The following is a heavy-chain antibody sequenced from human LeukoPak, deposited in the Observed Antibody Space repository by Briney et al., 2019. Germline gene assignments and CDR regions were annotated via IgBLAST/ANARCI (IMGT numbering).Heavy chain of an antibody. J-gene: IGHJ4*02. V-gene: IGHV3-21*01. CDR2: ISSSSSYI. CDR3: ARDVGYYDSSGYRNPTFDY. Sequence: GGSLRLSCAAPGFTFSSYSMNWVRQAPGKGLEWVSSISSSSSYIYYADSVKGRFTISRDNAKNSLYLQMNSLRAEDTAVYYCARDVGYYDSSGYRNPTFDYWGQGTLVTVSS. CDR1: GFTFSSYS. D-gene: IGHD3-22*01.